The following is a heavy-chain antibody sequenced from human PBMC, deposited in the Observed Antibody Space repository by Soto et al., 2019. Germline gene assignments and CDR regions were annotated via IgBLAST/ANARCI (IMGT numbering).Heavy chain of an antibody. J-gene: IGHJ4*02. CDR3: ARARVWIQYFDY. V-gene: IGHV3-30*04. Sequence: PGGSLRLSCAASGFTFSSYAMHWVRQAPGKGLEWVAVISYDGRNKYYADSVKGRFTISRDNSKNTLYLQMNSLRAEDTAVYYCARARVWIQYFDYWGQGTLVTVSS. CDR1: GFTFSSYA. CDR2: ISYDGRNK. D-gene: IGHD5-18*01.